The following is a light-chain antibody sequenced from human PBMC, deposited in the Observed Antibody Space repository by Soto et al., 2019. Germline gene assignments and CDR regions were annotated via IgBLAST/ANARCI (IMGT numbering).Light chain of an antibody. V-gene: IGLV2-14*01. CDR2: DVS. Sequence: QSALTQPASVSGSPGQSITISCTGTSSDVGGYNYVSWYQQHPGKAPKLMIYDVSIRPSGVSNRCSGSKSGNTASLTISWLQAEDEADYYCSSSTSSSTLVFGGGTQLTVL. CDR3: SSSTSSSTLV. J-gene: IGLJ2*01. CDR1: SSDVGGYNY.